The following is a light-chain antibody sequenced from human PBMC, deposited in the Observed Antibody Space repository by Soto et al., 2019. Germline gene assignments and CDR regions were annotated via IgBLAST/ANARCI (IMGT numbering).Light chain of an antibody. J-gene: IGKJ2*01. Sequence: EIVMTQSPATLSVSPGERATLSCRASQSVSSNLAWYQQKPGQAPRLLIYGASTRATGIPARFSGSVSGTESTLTISSLQSEDFAVYYCQQYNNWPPGTFGQGTKLEIK. CDR2: GAS. V-gene: IGKV3-15*01. CDR1: QSVSSN. CDR3: QQYNNWPPGT.